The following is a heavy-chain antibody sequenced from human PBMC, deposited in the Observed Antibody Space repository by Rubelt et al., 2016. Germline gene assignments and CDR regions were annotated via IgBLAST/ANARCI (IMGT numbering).Heavy chain of an antibody. CDR1: GFTFSQYA. Sequence: GGSLRLSCEASGFTFSQYAMNWVRQAPGKGLEWISYISPRGSTTYYADSVKGRFTSSRDNAQNSLYLQMNSLRGEDTALYYCARDFGSSCYHCYGLDVWGQGTTVTVSS. V-gene: IGHV3-48*03. J-gene: IGHJ6*02. D-gene: IGHD6-13*01. CDR2: ISPRGSTT. CDR3: ARDFGSSCYHCYGLDV.